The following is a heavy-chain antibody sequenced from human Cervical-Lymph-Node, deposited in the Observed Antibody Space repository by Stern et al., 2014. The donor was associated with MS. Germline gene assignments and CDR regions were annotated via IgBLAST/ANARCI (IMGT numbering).Heavy chain of an antibody. CDR1: GGTFSSYA. D-gene: IGHD3-22*01. J-gene: IGHJ6*02. V-gene: IGHV1-69*01. CDR2: IIPIFGTA. Sequence: QVQLLQPGAEVKKPGSSVKGSCKDSGGTFSSYAISWVRQAPGQGLEWMGGIIPIFGTAHYAQKFQGRVTITADESTSTAYMELSSLRSEDTAVYYCARDRVVYYYYDSSGYSYGMDVWGQGTTVTVSS. CDR3: ARDRVVYYYYDSSGYSYGMDV.